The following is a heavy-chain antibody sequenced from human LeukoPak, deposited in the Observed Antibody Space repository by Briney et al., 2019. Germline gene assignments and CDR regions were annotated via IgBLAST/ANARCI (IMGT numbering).Heavy chain of an antibody. Sequence: GGSLRLSCAASGFTVSSNYMSWVRQAPGKGLEWVSVIYSGGSTYYADSVKGRFTISRDNSKNTLYLQMNSLRAEDTAVYYCARDSGGYCGGDCYADYYYYMDVWGKGTTVTVPS. V-gene: IGHV3-66*02. CDR2: IYSGGST. J-gene: IGHJ6*03. CDR3: ARDSGGYCGGDCYADYYYYMDV. CDR1: GFTVSSNY. D-gene: IGHD2-21*01.